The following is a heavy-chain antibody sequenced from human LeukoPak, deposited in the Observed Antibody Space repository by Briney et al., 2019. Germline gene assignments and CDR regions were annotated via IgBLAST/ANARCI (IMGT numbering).Heavy chain of an antibody. Sequence: VASVKVSCKVSGYTLTELSMHWVRQAPGQGLEWMGIIDPSGHITNSAQKFQGRLTVTRDTPTSTVYMELSSLRSDDTAVYYCVRDNSIADRGWWFDPWGQGTLVTVSS. CDR1: GYTLTELS. V-gene: IGHV1-46*01. D-gene: IGHD1-14*01. CDR3: VRDNSIADRGWWFDP. CDR2: IDPSGHIT. J-gene: IGHJ5*02.